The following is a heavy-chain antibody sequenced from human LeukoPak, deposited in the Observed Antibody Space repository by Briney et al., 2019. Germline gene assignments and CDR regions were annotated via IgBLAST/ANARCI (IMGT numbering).Heavy chain of an antibody. V-gene: IGHV4-34*01. CDR3: ARGQKYRNGYTVTELGSGYFAY. J-gene: IGHJ4*02. CDR1: GGSFSGYY. D-gene: IGHD5-18*01. CDR2: INHSGST. Sequence: SETLSLTCAVYGGSFSGYYWSWIRQPPGKGLEWIGEINHSGSTNYNPSLKSRVTISVDTSKNQFSLTLSSVTTADTAVYYCARGQKYRNGYTVTELGSGYFAYWGQGTLVTVSP.